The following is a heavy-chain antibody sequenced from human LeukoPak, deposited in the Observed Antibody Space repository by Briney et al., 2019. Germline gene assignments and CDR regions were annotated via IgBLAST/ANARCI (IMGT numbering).Heavy chain of an antibody. CDR3: AKAVVYYYDSSGYGYHFDY. CDR2: ISYEGSNR. J-gene: IGHJ4*02. Sequence: GGSLRLSCAASGFTFTSYGMHWVRQAPGKGLEWVAGISYEGSNRYYADSVRGRFTISRDNSKNTVYLRVNSLRAEDTAVYYCAKAVVYYYDSSGYGYHFDYWGPGTLVTVSS. CDR1: GFTFTSYG. V-gene: IGHV3-30*18. D-gene: IGHD3-22*01.